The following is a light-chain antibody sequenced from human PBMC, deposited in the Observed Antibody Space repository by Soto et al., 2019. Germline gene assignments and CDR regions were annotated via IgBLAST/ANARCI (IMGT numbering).Light chain of an antibody. J-gene: IGKJ1*01. CDR1: QSISSY. V-gene: IGKV1-39*01. CDR2: AAS. Sequence: IQMTQSPSSLSASVGDRVTITCRASQSISSYLNWYQQKPGKAPKLLIYAASSLQSGVPSRFSGSGSGTDFTLTISSLQPEDFAIYYCQQSYSTPGTVGQGTKVDIK. CDR3: QQSYSTPGT.